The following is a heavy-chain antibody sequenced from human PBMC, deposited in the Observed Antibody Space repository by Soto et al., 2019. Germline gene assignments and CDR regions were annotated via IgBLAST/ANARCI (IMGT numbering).Heavy chain of an antibody. D-gene: IGHD4-17*01. CDR3: ASPTTEIDY. V-gene: IGHV3-30-3*01. CDR1: GFTFSSYA. Sequence: VQVVESGGGVVQPGRSLRLSCEASGFTFSSYAMHWVRQAPGKGLEWVAVISYDGSNKYYADSVKGRFTISRDNSKHTLHLQMNSLRAEDTAVYYCASPTTEIDYWGQGTLVTVSS. CDR2: ISYDGSNK. J-gene: IGHJ4*02.